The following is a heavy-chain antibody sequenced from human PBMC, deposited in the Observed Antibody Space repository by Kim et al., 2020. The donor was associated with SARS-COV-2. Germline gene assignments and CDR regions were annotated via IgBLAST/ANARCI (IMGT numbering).Heavy chain of an antibody. CDR1: GYSFTSYW. J-gene: IGHJ4*02. Sequence: GESLKISCKGSGYSFTSYWIGWVRQMPGKGLEWMGIIYPGDSDTRYSPSFQGQVTISADKSISTAYLQWSSLKASDTAMYYCARLIGSSWYDDYHFDYWGQGTLVTVSS. V-gene: IGHV5-51*01. D-gene: IGHD6-13*01. CDR2: IYPGDSDT. CDR3: ARLIGSSWYDDYHFDY.